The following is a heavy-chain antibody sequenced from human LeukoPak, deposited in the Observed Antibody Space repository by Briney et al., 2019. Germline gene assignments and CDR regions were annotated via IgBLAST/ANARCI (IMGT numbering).Heavy chain of an antibody. J-gene: IGHJ4*02. Sequence: SGGSLRLSCAASGFTFSSYGMNWVRQAPGKGLEWVSYISSSSGTIHYADSVKGRFTISRDNAKNSLYLQVNSLRAEDTAVYYCANHLRPPSYFDYWGQGTLVTVSS. V-gene: IGHV3-48*01. CDR1: GFTFSSYG. D-gene: IGHD3-3*01. CDR3: ANHLRPPSYFDY. CDR2: ISSSSGTI.